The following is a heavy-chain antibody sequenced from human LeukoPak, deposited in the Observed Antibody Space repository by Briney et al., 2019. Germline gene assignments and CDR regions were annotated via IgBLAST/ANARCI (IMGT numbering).Heavy chain of an antibody. CDR3: ARDKLLEQQLTRHNWFDP. D-gene: IGHD6-13*01. Sequence: GGSLRLSCAASGFTFSKYWLHWVRQPPGRGLVWLARINPDDKSTSYADSVKGRFTISIDDAKETLFLQMNSLTAEDTAVYYCARDKLLEQQLTRHNWFDPWGQGTLVTVSS. CDR2: INPDDKST. CDR1: GFTFSKYW. J-gene: IGHJ5*02. V-gene: IGHV3-74*01.